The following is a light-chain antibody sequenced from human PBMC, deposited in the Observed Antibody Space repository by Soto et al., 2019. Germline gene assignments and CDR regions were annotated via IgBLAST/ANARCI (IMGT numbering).Light chain of an antibody. Sequence: EIVLTQSPGTLSLSPGERATLSCRASQSVSSNYLAWYQQKPGQAPRLLMYATSTRATGIPARFRGSGSGTEFTLTISSLQSEDFAVYYCQHYNNWPPWTFGQGTKVDIK. CDR3: QHYNNWPPWT. J-gene: IGKJ1*01. CDR1: QSVSSN. CDR2: ATS. V-gene: IGKV3-15*01.